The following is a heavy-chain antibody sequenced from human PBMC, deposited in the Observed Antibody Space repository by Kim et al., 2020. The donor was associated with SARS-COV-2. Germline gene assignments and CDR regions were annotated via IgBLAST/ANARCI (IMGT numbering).Heavy chain of an antibody. V-gene: IGHV3-23*01. J-gene: IGHJ4*02. Sequence: GGSLRLSCAASGFTFKFYAITRVRQAPGKGLEWVSLISGTGTTASYSDSVKGRFTTSRDNSKDTVYLEMNSLRDEDTAVYYCARDLGGSGALPLGFWGQG. CDR3: ARDLGGSGALPLGF. CDR2: ISGTGTTA. CDR1: GFTFKFYA. D-gene: IGHD3-16*01.